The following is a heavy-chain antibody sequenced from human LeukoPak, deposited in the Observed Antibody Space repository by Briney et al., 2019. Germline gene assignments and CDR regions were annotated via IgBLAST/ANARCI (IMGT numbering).Heavy chain of an antibody. CDR3: ARLAYYDNSGSSRPFDI. CDR2: IYWDDDK. CDR1: GFSPTTRGVG. V-gene: IGHV2-5*02. D-gene: IGHD3-22*01. Sequence: SGPTLVKPTQTLTLTCAFSGFSPTTRGVGVGWIRQPPGKALEWLALIYWDDDKRYSPSLKSRLTITKDTSKKQVVLTVTNLDPVDTATYYCARLAYYDNSGSSRPFDIWGQGTMVTVSS. J-gene: IGHJ3*02.